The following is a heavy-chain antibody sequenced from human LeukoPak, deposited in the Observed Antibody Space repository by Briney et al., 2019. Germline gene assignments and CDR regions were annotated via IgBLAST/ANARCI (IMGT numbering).Heavy chain of an antibody. Sequence: ASVKVPCKASGYTFTGYYMHWVRQAPGQGLEWMGWIHPNSGGTNYAQKFQGRVTMTRDTSISTAYMELSRLRSDDTAVYYCARNIVVVPAAPGGYWGQGTLVTVSS. CDR3: ARNIVVVPAAPGGY. CDR1: GYTFTGYY. J-gene: IGHJ4*02. D-gene: IGHD2-2*01. V-gene: IGHV1-2*02. CDR2: IHPNSGGT.